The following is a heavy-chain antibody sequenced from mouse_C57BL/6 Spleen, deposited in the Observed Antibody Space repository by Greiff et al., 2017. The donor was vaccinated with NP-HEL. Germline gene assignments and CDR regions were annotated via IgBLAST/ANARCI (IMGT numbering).Heavy chain of an antibody. CDR3: ARDWFTTVVAEDYAMDY. Sequence: EVNVVESGGGLVKPGGSLKLSCAASGFTFSSYAMSWVRQTPEKRLEWVATISDGGSYTYYPDNVKGRFTISRDNAKNNLYLQMSHLKSEDTAMYYCARDWFTTVVAEDYAMDYWGQGTSVTVSS. V-gene: IGHV5-4*01. CDR2: ISDGGSYT. CDR1: GFTFSSYA. J-gene: IGHJ4*01. D-gene: IGHD1-1*01.